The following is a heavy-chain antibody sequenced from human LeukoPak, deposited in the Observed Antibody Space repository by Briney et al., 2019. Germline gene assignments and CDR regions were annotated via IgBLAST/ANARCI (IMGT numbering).Heavy chain of an antibody. CDR3: ARDLGAGYSSS. CDR2: INWNGGST. CDR1: GFTFDDYG. V-gene: IGHV3-20*04. D-gene: IGHD6-13*01. Sequence: GGSLRLSCAASGFTFDDYGMSWVRHAPGKGLEWVSGINWNGGSTGYADSVKGRFTISRDNAKNSLYLQMNRLRAEDTALYYCARDLGAGYSSSWGQGTLVTVSS. J-gene: IGHJ4*02.